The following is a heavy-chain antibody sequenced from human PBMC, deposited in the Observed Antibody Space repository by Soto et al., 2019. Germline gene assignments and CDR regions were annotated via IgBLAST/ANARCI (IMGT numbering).Heavy chain of an antibody. CDR3: ARDRPPGYSSGFNAFDI. J-gene: IGHJ3*02. CDR1: GGSISSGGYY. V-gene: IGHV4-31*03. D-gene: IGHD6-19*01. CDR2: IYYSGST. Sequence: SETLSLTCTVSGGSISSGGYYWSWIRQHPGKGLEWIGYIYYSGSTYYNPSLKSRVTISVDTSKNQFSLKLSSVTAADTAVYSCARDRPPGYSSGFNAFDIGGKGTMVTLS.